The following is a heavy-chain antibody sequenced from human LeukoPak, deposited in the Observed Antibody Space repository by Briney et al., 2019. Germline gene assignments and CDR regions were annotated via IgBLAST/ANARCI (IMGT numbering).Heavy chain of an antibody. D-gene: IGHD6-13*01. CDR3: ARDDLGIAAAGSV. CDR2: IYTSEST. CDR1: GSPVRSASYY. J-gene: IGHJ4*02. V-gene: IGHV4-61*02. Sequence: SQTLSLTCTVSGSPVRSASYYWSWIRQPAGKGLEWIGRIYTSESTYYNPSLKSRVTMSLDTSRNQFSLNLSSVTAADTAVYYCARDDLGIAAAGSVWGQGTLVTVSS.